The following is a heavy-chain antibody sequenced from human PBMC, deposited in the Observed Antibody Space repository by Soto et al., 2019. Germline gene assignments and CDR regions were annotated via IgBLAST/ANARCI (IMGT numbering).Heavy chain of an antibody. D-gene: IGHD3-10*01. CDR1: VFTFSSYA. V-gene: IGHV3-23*01. J-gene: IGHJ3*02. Sequence: XRSLRLSCAASVFTFSSYAMSCVRHSPGKWLEWVSAISGSGGSTYYADSVKGRFTISRDNSKNTLYLQMNSLRAEDTAVYYCAKGPYGSGSYYPNDAFHIWGQGTMVTVSS. CDR2: ISGSGGST. CDR3: AKGPYGSGSYYPNDAFHI.